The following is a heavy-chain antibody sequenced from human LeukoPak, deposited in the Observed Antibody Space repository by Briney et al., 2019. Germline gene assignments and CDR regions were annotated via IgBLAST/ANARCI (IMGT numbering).Heavy chain of an antibody. CDR1: GFTFSDYY. CDR3: ARDRSSFNGMDV. J-gene: IGHJ6*02. V-gene: IGHV3-11*04. Sequence: GGSLRLSCAASGFTFSDYYMSWIRQAPGKGLEWVSYISSSGSTIYYADSVKGRFTISRDNAKNTLYLQMNSLRVEDTAVYYCARDRSSFNGMDVWGQGTTVTVSS. CDR2: ISSSGSTI.